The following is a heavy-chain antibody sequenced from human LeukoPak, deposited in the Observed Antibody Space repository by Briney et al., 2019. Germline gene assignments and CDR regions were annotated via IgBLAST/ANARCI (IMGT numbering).Heavy chain of an antibody. D-gene: IGHD3-3*01. CDR2: IRYDEINK. V-gene: IGHV3-30*02. Sequence: PGGSLRLSCAASGFTFSSYGMHWVRQAPGKGLEWVAFIRYDEINKYYADSVEGRFTISRDNSKNTLYLQMSSLRAEDTAVYYCAKGLEWLLDYMDVWGKGTTVTVSS. J-gene: IGHJ6*03. CDR3: AKGLEWLLDYMDV. CDR1: GFTFSSYG.